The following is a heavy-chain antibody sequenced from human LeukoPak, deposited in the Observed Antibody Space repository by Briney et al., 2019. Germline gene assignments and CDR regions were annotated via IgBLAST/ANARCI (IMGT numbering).Heavy chain of an antibody. J-gene: IGHJ5*02. V-gene: IGHV1-8*01. CDR1: GYTFTSYD. Sequence: ASVKVSCKASGYTFTSYDINWVRQATGQGLEWMGWMNPNSGNTGYAQKFQGRVTMTRNTSISTAYMELSSLRSEDTAVYYCARGGELLGVNWFDPWGQGTLVTVSS. D-gene: IGHD2-8*02. CDR3: ARGGELLGVNWFDP. CDR2: MNPNSGNT.